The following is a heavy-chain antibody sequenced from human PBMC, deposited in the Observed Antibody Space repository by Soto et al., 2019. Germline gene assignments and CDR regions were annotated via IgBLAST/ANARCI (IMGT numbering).Heavy chain of an antibody. CDR2: IKSKADGGTT. CDR3: TTEVHLFRLVAY. V-gene: IGHV3-15*01. D-gene: IGHD6-19*01. Sequence: EVQLVESGGGLVKPGGSLRLSCAASGLTFRNAWMSWVRQAPGKGLEWVGRIKSKADGGTTDYAAPVKGRFTISRDESKNTLCLQRTSLKTEAPAVYYCTTEVHLFRLVAYWGPGTLVTVS. J-gene: IGHJ4*02. CDR1: GLTFRNAW.